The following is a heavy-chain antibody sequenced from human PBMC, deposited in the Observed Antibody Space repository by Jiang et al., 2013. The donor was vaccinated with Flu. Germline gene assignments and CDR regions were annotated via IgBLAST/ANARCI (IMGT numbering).Heavy chain of an antibody. CDR2: IWQTDFT. CDR3: ARMSRVGPSIGTLDH. Sequence: TLSLTCAVSGGSISSSAYSWSWIRQPPGKGLEWIGYIWQTDFTDYNPSLEGRVSFSMDTSKNHFSLKLTSLIAADTAVYYCARMSRVGPSIGTLDHWGQGILVVVSS. J-gene: IGHJ4*02. V-gene: IGHV4-30-2*01. D-gene: IGHD6-13*01. CDR1: GGSISSSAYS.